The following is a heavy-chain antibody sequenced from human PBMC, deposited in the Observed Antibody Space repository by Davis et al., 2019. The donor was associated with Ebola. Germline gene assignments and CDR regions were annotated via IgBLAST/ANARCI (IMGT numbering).Heavy chain of an antibody. CDR2: IYTSRST. Sequence: PSETLSLTCTVSGGSISSSSYSWSWIRQPAGKGLEWIGRIYTSRSTNYNPSLKSRVTMSVETSKNQFSLKLSSVTAADTAVYYCAREGYYDSSGYYYGGWFDPWGQGSLVTVSS. CDR3: AREGYYDSSGYYYGGWFDP. D-gene: IGHD3-22*01. CDR1: GGSISSSSYS. J-gene: IGHJ5*02. V-gene: IGHV4-61*02.